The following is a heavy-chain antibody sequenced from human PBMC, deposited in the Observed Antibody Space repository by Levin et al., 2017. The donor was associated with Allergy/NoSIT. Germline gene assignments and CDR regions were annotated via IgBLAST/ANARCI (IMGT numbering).Heavy chain of an antibody. D-gene: IGHD2-15*01. V-gene: IGHV1-2*02. CDR3: ARDGRGYCSGGSCYSFLGYYYMDV. J-gene: IGHJ6*03. CDR2: INPNSGGT. CDR1: GYTFTGYY. Sequence: ASVKVSCKASGYTFTGYYMHWVRQAPGQGLEWMGWINPNSGGTNYAQKFQGRVTMTRDTSISTAYMELSRLRSDDTAVYYCARDGRGYCSGGSCYSFLGYYYMDVWGKGTTVTVSS.